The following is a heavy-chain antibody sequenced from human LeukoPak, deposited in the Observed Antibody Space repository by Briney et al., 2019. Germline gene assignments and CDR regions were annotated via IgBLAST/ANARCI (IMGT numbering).Heavy chain of an antibody. CDR1: GYTFTSYD. J-gene: IGHJ4*02. Sequence: ASVKVSCRASGYTFTSYDINWVRQATGQGLEWMGWMNPNSGNTGYAQKFQGRVTMTRNTSISTAYMELSSLRSEDTAVYYCARAGLGGVAVAGRLGYWGQGTLVTVS. V-gene: IGHV1-8*01. CDR2: MNPNSGNT. D-gene: IGHD6-19*01. CDR3: ARAGLGGVAVAGRLGY.